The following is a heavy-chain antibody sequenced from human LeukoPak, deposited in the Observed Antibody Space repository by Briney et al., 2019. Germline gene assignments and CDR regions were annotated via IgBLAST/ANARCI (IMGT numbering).Heavy chain of an antibody. Sequence: GGSLRLSCAASGLTFSSYTMNWVRQAPGKGLEWVSSISSSSSYIYYADSVKGRFTISRDNSKNALYLQMNSLRAEDTAVCYCARAVGYFDYWGQGTLVTVSS. CDR3: ARAVGYFDY. J-gene: IGHJ4*02. V-gene: IGHV3-21*01. CDR2: ISSSSSYI. CDR1: GLTFSSYT.